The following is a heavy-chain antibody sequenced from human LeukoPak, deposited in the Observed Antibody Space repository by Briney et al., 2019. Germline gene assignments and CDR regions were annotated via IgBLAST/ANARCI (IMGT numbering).Heavy chain of an antibody. D-gene: IGHD3-22*01. CDR2: ISSISSTI. V-gene: IGHV3-48*01. Sequence: GGSLRLSCAASGFTLSRYWMHWVRQAPGKGLEWVSYISSISSTIYYADSVKGRFTISRDNAKNSLYLQMNSLRTEDTAVYYCARDRDYYDSSGYNCWGQGTLVTVSS. J-gene: IGHJ4*02. CDR1: GFTLSRYW. CDR3: ARDRDYYDSSGYNC.